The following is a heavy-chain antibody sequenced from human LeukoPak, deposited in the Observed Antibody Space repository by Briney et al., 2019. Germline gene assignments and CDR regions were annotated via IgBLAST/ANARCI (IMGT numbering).Heavy chain of an antibody. J-gene: IGHJ4*02. CDR3: AIDESWDGSTSFKFDY. D-gene: IGHD5-24*01. CDR1: GFTFSSYA. V-gene: IGHV3-30-3*01. Sequence: PAKSLRLSCAASGFTFSSYAMYWVRQAPGKGLEWVAVISYDGSDKYFADSVRGRFTISRDNSKNTLYLQMNSLTAEDTAVYYCAIDESWDGSTSFKFDYWGQGTLVTVSS. CDR2: ISYDGSDK.